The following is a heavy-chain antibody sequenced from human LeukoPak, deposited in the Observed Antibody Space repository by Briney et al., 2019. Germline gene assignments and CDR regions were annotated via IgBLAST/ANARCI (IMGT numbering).Heavy chain of an antibody. CDR2: MYGAGNI. V-gene: IGHV3-53*01. J-gene: IGHJ4*02. Sequence: PGGSLRLSCAAYGFTFSGYYMSWVRQAPGKGLEWVSFMYGAGNIYYADSVKGRFTISRDNSNNKLYLQMNSLEAADTAVYYCARGVVGVKPLDYWGQGTLVTVSS. CDR3: ARGVVGVKPLDY. CDR1: GFTFSGYY. D-gene: IGHD3-10*01.